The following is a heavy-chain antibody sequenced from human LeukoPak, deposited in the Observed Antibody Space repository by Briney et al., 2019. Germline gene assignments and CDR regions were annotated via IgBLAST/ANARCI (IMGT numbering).Heavy chain of an antibody. V-gene: IGHV4-34*01. CDR3: ARRGTGYCGGDCYGFSDY. Sequence: SETLSLTCSVYSGSFSGYYWSWIRQPPGKGLEWIGEINHSVGTNYNPSLKSRVTMSLDTSKNQFSLKLSSVTAADTAVYYCARRGTGYCGGDCYGFSDYWGQGTLVTVSS. J-gene: IGHJ4*02. CDR2: INHSVGT. CDR1: SGSFSGYY. D-gene: IGHD2-21*02.